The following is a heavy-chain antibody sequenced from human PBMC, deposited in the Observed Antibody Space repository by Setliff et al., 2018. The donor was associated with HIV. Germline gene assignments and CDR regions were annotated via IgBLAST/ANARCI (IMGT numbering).Heavy chain of an antibody. CDR2: TNPSGST. Sequence: SETLSLTCAVYVGSFSGHYWIWIRQPPGKGLEWIGETNPSGSTKYNPSLKSRVTISVDRSKNQFSLKLTSVTAADTVVYYCARGQDLGATWTGYYYYYMDVWGKGTTVTVSS. D-gene: IGHD1-26*01. V-gene: IGHV4-34*01. CDR3: ARGQDLGATWTGYYYYYMDV. CDR1: VGSFSGHY. J-gene: IGHJ6*03.